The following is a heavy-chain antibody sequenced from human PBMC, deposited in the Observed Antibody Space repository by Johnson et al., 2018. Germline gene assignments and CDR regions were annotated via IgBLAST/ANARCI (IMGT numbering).Heavy chain of an antibody. CDR1: GDSIRSSSYY. V-gene: IGHV4-39*01. Sequence: QVQLQESGPGLVKPSETLSLTCIVSGDSIRSSSYYWGWIRQPPGKGLEWIACIDYTGSTYYNPSLKSRVTISVDTSKKQFSLKLSAVTAADTSVYYCARGVSSGWDINYYYYMDVWGKGTTVTVSS. CDR2: IDYTGST. J-gene: IGHJ6*03. D-gene: IGHD6-19*01. CDR3: ARGVSSGWDINYYYYMDV.